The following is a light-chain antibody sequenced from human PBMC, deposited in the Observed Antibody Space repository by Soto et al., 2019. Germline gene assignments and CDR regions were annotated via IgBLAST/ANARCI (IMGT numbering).Light chain of an antibody. V-gene: IGKV1-39*01. Sequence: DIQMTQSPSSLSASLGDRATITCRPRQSISRYLNWYQQKPRKAPNLLIYVASSLQSEVPSRFSGSGSGTDFTLTITSLQPEDFATYYCQQSYGTPITFGQGTRLEIK. CDR1: QSISRY. J-gene: IGKJ5*01. CDR2: VAS. CDR3: QQSYGTPIT.